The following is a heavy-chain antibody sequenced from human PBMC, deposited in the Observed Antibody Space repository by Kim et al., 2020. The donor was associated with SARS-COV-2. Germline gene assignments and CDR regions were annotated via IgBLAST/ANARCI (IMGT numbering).Heavy chain of an antibody. CDR2: IKSNADSGTT. D-gene: IGHD1-26*01. Sequence: GGSLRLSCAASGFTFSNACIMWVRQAPGKGLEWVGRIKSNADSGTTHYAAPVKGRFTISRDESKNTLYLQMNSLKTEDTAVYYCTTDPLFIVGATRSDYWGQGALVTVSS. V-gene: IGHV3-15*01. J-gene: IGHJ4*02. CDR3: TTDPLFIVGATRSDY. CDR1: GFTFSNAC.